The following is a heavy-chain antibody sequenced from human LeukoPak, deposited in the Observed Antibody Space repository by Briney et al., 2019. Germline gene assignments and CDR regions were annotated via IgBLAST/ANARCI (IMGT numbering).Heavy chain of an antibody. CDR1: GFTFDDYT. J-gene: IGHJ4*02. Sequence: PGGSLRLSCAASGFTFDDYTMHWVRQAPGKGLEWVSLISWDGGSTYYADSVKGRFTISRDNSKNSLYLQMNSLRAEDTAVYYCAKGQGGGGQQQLGDFDYWGQGTLVTVSS. CDR3: AKGQGGGGQQQLGDFDY. D-gene: IGHD6-13*01. CDR2: ISWDGGST. V-gene: IGHV3-43*01.